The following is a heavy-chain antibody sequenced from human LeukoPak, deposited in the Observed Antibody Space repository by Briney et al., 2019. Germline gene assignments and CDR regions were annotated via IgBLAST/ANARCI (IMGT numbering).Heavy chain of an antibody. J-gene: IGHJ4*02. CDR3: ARGGGYSYGYFDY. V-gene: IGHV3-7*01. CDR2: IKQDGSEK. Sequence: GGSLRLSCAVSGFTFSSYWMSWVRQAPGKGLEWVANIKQDGSEKYYVDSVKGRFTISRDNAKNSLYLQMNSLRAEDTAVYYCARGGGYSYGYFDYWGQGTLVTVSS. D-gene: IGHD5-18*01. CDR1: GFTFSSYW.